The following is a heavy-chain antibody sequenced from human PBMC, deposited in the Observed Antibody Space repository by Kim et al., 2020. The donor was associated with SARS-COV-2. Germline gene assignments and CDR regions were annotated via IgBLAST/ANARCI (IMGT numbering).Heavy chain of an antibody. V-gene: IGHV4-59*09. J-gene: IGHJ4*02. D-gene: IGHD3-22*01. Sequence: RKSRVTISVDTSKNQFSLKLSSVTAADTAVYYCARGYDSSGYYPWYFDYWGQGTLVTVSS. CDR3: ARGYDSSGYYPWYFDY.